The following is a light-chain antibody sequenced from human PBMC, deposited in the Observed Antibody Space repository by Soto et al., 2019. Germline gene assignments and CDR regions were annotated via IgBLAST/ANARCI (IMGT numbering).Light chain of an antibody. CDR1: QSIIDT. CDR3: QQYDNWPWT. J-gene: IGKJ1*01. CDR2: GAS. V-gene: IGKV3-15*01. Sequence: EIVMTLSPATLSVPPGGRATLSCRASQSIIDTLAWYQQKAGQAPRLLIHGASTRAPGFPAGSSGSGSATDFTLTISSLQSGDFAVYYCQQYDNWPWTFGEGTK.